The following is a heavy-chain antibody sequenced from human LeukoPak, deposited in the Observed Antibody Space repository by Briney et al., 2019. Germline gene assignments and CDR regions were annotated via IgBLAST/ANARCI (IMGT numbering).Heavy chain of an antibody. J-gene: IGHJ4*02. V-gene: IGHV1-2*02. D-gene: IGHD1-26*01. CDR3: ARDSSIVGAMGIGY. CDR2: INPNSGGT. CDR1: GYTFTGYY. Sequence: GASVKVSCKASGYTFTGYYMHWVRQAPGQGLEWMGWINPNSGGTNYAQKFQGRVTMTRDTSISTAYMELSRLRSDDTAVYYCARDSSIVGAMGIGYWGQGTLVTVSS.